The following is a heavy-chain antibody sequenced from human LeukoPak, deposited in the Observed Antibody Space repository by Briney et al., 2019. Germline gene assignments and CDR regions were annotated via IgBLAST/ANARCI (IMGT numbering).Heavy chain of an antibody. CDR2: ILYDGSNK. J-gene: IGHJ4*02. Sequence: PGRSLRLSCAASGFTFSSYDIHWVRQAPGKGLEWVTSILYDGSNKYYADSVKGRFTISRDNSKNTVYLQMNSLTAEDTAVYYCARESSGGFDNWAQGTLVTVSS. V-gene: IGHV3-30*03. CDR1: GFTFSSYD. D-gene: IGHD3-3*01. CDR3: ARESSGGFDN.